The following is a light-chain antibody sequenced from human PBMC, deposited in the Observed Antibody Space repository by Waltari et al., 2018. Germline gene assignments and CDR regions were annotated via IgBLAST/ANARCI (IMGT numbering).Light chain of an antibody. Sequence: DIQMTQSPSSLSASVGDRVTITCRASLSVRNFLNWYQQEPGKAPKLLIYATSSLQTGVPSRFSGSGSWTDFTLSISSLQPEDFAIYFCQQGYMTPRTFGQGTKVEIK. CDR2: ATS. V-gene: IGKV1-39*01. CDR3: QQGYMTPRT. J-gene: IGKJ1*01. CDR1: LSVRNF.